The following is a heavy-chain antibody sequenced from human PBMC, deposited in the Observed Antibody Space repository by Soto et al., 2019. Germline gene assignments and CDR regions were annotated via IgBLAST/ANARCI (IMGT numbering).Heavy chain of an antibody. CDR1: GGSISSGDYY. J-gene: IGHJ4*02. CDR2: IYYSGST. Sequence: SETLSLTCTVSGGSISSGDYYWSLIRQPPGKGLERIGYIYYSGSTYYNPSLKSRVTISVDTSKNQFSLKLSSVTAADTAVYYCARRGGNSGAYFDYWGQGTLVTVSS. CDR3: ARRGGNSGAYFDY. D-gene: IGHD2-21*02. V-gene: IGHV4-30-4*01.